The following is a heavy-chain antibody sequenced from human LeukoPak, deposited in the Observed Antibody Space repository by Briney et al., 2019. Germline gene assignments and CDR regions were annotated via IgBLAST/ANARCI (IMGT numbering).Heavy chain of an antibody. CDR3: AKGKTVQWELLRVLDY. Sequence: PGGSPRLSCAASGFTFSSYAMSWVRQAPGKGLEWVSAISGSGGSTYYADSVKGRFTISRDNSKNTLYLQMNSLRAEDTAVYYCAKGKTVQWELLRVLDYWGQGTLVTVSS. J-gene: IGHJ4*02. CDR2: ISGSGGST. V-gene: IGHV3-23*01. CDR1: GFTFSSYA. D-gene: IGHD1-26*01.